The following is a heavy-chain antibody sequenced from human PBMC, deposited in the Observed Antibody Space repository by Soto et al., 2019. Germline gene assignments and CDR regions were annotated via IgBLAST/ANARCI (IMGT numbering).Heavy chain of an antibody. CDR2: IIPILGIA. D-gene: IGHD1-26*01. V-gene: IGHV1-69*02. CDR1: GGTFSSYT. CDR3: ERGKPWEPLSFDY. J-gene: IGHJ4*02. Sequence: QVQLVQSGAEVKKPGSSVKVSCKASGGTFSSYTISWVRQAPGQGLEWMGRIIPILGIANYAQKFQGRVTITADKSTSTAYMELSSLRSEDTAVYYCERGKPWEPLSFDYWGQGTLVTVSS.